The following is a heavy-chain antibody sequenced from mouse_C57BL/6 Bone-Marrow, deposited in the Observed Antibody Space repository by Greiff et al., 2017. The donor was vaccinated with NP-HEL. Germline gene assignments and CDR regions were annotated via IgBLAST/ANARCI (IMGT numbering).Heavy chain of an antibody. D-gene: IGHD2-5*01. Sequence: EVHLVESGEGLVKPGGSLKLSCAASGFTFSSYAMSWVRQTPEKRLEWVAYISSGGDYIYYADTVKGRFTISRDNARNTLYLQMSSLKSEDTAMYYCTREGYSNPFAYWGQGTLVTVSA. CDR1: GFTFSSYA. CDR3: TREGYSNPFAY. CDR2: ISSGGDYI. V-gene: IGHV5-9-1*02. J-gene: IGHJ3*01.